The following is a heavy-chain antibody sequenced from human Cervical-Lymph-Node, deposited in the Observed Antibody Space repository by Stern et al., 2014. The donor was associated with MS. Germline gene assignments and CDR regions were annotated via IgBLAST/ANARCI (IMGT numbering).Heavy chain of an antibody. CDR3: AREGYCDY. CDR1: GFTFSRSW. Sequence: VQLVESGGGLVQPGGSLRLSCAASGFTFSRSWMSWVRQAPGKGLEGVANIKQDGSEKNYVDSVKGRFTISRDNAKNSLYLQMNILRAEDTAMYYCAREGYCDYWGQGTLVTVSS. V-gene: IGHV3-7*01. D-gene: IGHD2-15*01. CDR2: IKQDGSEK. J-gene: IGHJ4*02.